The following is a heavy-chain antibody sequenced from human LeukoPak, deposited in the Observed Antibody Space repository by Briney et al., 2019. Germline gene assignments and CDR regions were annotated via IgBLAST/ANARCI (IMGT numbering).Heavy chain of an antibody. J-gene: IGHJ2*01. V-gene: IGHV4-4*07. D-gene: IGHD5-24*01. CDR3: ARDYNNWYFDL. CDR1: GDSISSYY. Sequence: SETLSLTCDVSGDSISSYYWSRIRQPAGKGLEWLGRIYPSGSANYNPSLKSRGTMSVDTSKNQFSLRLSSVTAADTAVYFCARDYNNWYFDLWGRGTLVTVSS. CDR2: IYPSGSA.